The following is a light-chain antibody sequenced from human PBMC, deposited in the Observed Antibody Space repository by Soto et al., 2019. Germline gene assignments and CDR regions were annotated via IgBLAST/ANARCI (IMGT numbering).Light chain of an antibody. CDR2: VNGDGSH. J-gene: IGLJ2*01. Sequence: QLVLTQSPSTSASLGASVRLTCTLSSGHSDYAIAWHQQQPEKGPRYLMKVNGDGSHIKGDGIPDRFSGSTSGAERYLTISSLQSEDEADYYCQTWGAGIQVFGGGTKLTVL. CDR1: SGHSDYA. CDR3: QTWGAGIQV. V-gene: IGLV4-69*01.